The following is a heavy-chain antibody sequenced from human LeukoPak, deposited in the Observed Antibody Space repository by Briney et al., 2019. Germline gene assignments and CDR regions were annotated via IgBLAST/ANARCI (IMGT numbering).Heavy chain of an antibody. V-gene: IGHV5-51*01. J-gene: IGHJ3*02. CDR1: GYSLANYW. CDR2: IYPGDSDT. D-gene: IGHD3-10*01. CDR3: SVGFGDLSSPSEI. Sequence: GESLKISCEGSGYSLANYWIGWVRLMPGKGLDWMGVIYPGDSDTRYRPSFQGRVTISADKSISTPYLQWLCLKASDTAMYYCSVGFGDLSSPSEIWGQGTMVTVSS.